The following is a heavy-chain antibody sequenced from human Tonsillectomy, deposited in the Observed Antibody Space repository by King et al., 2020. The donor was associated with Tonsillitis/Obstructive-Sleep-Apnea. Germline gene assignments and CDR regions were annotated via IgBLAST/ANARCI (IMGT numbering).Heavy chain of an antibody. CDR2: ISNSGTTI. Sequence: EVQLVESGGGLVQPGGSLRLSCTASGFTFSTYEMNWVRQAPGKGLEGVSYISNSGTTIYYADSVKGRFTISRDNAENSLSLQMNNLRAEDTAVYYCHAPYYPTDHWGQGTLVTVSS. CDR1: GFTFSTYE. J-gene: IGHJ4*02. CDR3: HAPYYPTDH. D-gene: IGHD2-21*01. V-gene: IGHV3-48*03.